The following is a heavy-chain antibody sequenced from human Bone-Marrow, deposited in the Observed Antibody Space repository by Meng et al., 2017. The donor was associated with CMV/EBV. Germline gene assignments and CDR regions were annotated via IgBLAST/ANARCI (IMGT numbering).Heavy chain of an antibody. J-gene: IGHJ4*02. CDR3: AREGDIVVVPAAITAEGEIYFDY. CDR2: INWNGGRT. V-gene: IGHV3-20*04. D-gene: IGHD2-2*02. Sequence: GGSLRLSCAASGFTFDDYGISWVRQAPGKGLEWVSGINWNGGRTGYADSVKGRFTISRDNAKNSLYLKMNSLRAEDTALYYCAREGDIVVVPAAITAEGEIYFDYWGQGTLVTVSS. CDR1: GFTFDDYG.